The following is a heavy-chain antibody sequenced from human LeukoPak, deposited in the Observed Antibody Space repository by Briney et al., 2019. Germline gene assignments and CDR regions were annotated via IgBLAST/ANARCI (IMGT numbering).Heavy chain of an antibody. CDR1: GFTFSSYW. D-gene: IGHD1-1*01. Sequence: PGGSLRLSCAASGFTFSSYWMTWVRQAPEKGLEWVATISLDGSEQFYVDSVKGRFTISRDNTKNSLYLQMNSLGAEDTALYFCERERTSLLSTCCWDHWGQGTLVTVSS. J-gene: IGHJ4*02. CDR3: ERERTSLLSTCCWDH. CDR2: ISLDGSEQ. V-gene: IGHV3-7*01.